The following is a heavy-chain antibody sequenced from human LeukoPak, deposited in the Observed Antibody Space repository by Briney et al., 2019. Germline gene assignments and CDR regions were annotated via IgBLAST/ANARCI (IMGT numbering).Heavy chain of an antibody. Sequence: SETLSLTCTVSGGSISSYYWSWIRQPAGKGLEWIGRIYTSGSTNYNPSLKSRVTTSVDTSKNQFSLKLSSVTAADTAVYYCAKDRVDGSGSQFDSWGQGSLVTVSS. CDR1: GGSISSYY. CDR2: IYTSGST. V-gene: IGHV4-4*07. D-gene: IGHD3-10*01. CDR3: AKDRVDGSGSQFDS. J-gene: IGHJ4*02.